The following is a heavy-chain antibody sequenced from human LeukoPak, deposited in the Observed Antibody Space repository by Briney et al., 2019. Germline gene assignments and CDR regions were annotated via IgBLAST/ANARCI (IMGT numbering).Heavy chain of an antibody. J-gene: IGHJ4*02. CDR1: GFTFDDYG. Sequence: PGGSLRLSCAASGFTFDDYGMSWVRQAPGKGLEWVSGINWNGGSTGYAVSVKGRFTISRDNAKNSLYLQMNSLRAEDTAVYYCARDSEGATSAAFDYWGQGTLVTVSS. D-gene: IGHD1-26*01. CDR3: ARDSEGATSAAFDY. CDR2: INWNGGST. V-gene: IGHV3-20*04.